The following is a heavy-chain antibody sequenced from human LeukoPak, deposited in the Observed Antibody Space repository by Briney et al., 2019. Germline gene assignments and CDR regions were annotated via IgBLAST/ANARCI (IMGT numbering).Heavy chain of an antibody. D-gene: IGHD2-2*01. J-gene: IGHJ4*02. CDR3: TRPNLGYCSSTSCLGDY. V-gene: IGHV3-23*01. Sequence: SGGSLRLSCAASGFTFSSYAMSWVRQAPGKGLEWVSAISGSGGSTYYADSVKGRFTISRDDSKNTAYLQMNSLKTEDTAVYYCTRPNLGYCSSTSCLGDYWGQGTLVTVSS. CDR1: GFTFSSYA. CDR2: ISGSGGST.